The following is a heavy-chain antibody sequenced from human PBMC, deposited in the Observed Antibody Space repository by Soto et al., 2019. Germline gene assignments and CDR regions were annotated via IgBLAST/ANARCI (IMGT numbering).Heavy chain of an antibody. D-gene: IGHD5-12*01. V-gene: IGHV3-33*01. CDR1: GFTFSSYG. J-gene: IGHJ3*02. CDR3: ARERNSGYDSEAFDI. Sequence: GGSLRLSCAASGFTFSSYGMHWVRQAPGKGLEWVAVIWYDGSNKYYADSVKGRFTISRDNSKNTLYLQMNSLRAEDTAVYYCARERNSGYDSEAFDIWGQGTMVTVSS. CDR2: IWYDGSNK.